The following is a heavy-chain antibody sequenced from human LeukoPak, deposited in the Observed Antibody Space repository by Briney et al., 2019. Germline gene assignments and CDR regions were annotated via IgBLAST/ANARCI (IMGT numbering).Heavy chain of an antibody. D-gene: IGHD3-22*01. V-gene: IGHV3-20*01. CDR2: INWNGGST. CDR1: GFTFDDYR. J-gene: IGHJ4*02. Sequence: GGSLRLSCAASGFTFDDYRMSWFGQAPGKGLEWFSGINWNGGSTGYADSVKGRFTISRDNAKNALYLQMNSLRDEDTALYHCARSLLNYYDSSGGGGNDYWGQGTLVTVSS. CDR3: ARSLLNYYDSSGGGGNDY.